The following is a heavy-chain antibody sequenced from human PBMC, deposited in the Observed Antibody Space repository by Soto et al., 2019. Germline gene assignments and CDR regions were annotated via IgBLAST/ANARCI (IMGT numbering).Heavy chain of an antibody. CDR1: GYSFTSYW. J-gene: IGHJ5*02. Sequence: PGESLKISCKGSGYSFTSYWISWVRQMPGKGLEWMGRIDPSDSYTNYSPSFQGHVTISADKSISTAYLQWSSLKASDTAMYYCARHLGGITMVRAPYFDPWGQGTLVTVSS. CDR3: ARHLGGITMVRAPYFDP. D-gene: IGHD3-10*01. V-gene: IGHV5-10-1*01. CDR2: IDPSDSYT.